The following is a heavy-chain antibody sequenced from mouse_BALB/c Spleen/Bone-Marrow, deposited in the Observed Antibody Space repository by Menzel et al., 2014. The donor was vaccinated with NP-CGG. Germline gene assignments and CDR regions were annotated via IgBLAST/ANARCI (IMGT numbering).Heavy chain of an antibody. CDR3: ATGTFAY. V-gene: IGHV5-12-2*01. J-gene: IGHJ3*01. CDR1: GFTFSSYT. CDR2: ISNGGGST. D-gene: IGHD4-1*01. Sequence: EVKVVESGGGLVQPGGSLKLSCAASGFTFSSYTMSWVRQTPEKRLEWVAYISNGGGSTYYPDTVKGRFTISRDNAKNTPYLQMSSLKSEDTAMYYCATGTFAYWGQGTLVTVSA.